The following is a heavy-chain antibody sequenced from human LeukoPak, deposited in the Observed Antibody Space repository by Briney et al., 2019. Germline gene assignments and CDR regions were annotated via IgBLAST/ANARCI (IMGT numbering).Heavy chain of an antibody. V-gene: IGHV3-30*02. D-gene: IGHD2-15*01. Sequence: GGSLRLSCAASGFTFSSYGMHWVRQAPGKGLEWVAFIWYDGSNKYYADSVKGRFTISRGNSRNTLFLQMNSLRAEDTAVYYCATDRATQYFDYWGQGTLVSVSS. CDR3: ATDRATQYFDY. J-gene: IGHJ4*02. CDR2: IWYDGSNK. CDR1: GFTFSSYG.